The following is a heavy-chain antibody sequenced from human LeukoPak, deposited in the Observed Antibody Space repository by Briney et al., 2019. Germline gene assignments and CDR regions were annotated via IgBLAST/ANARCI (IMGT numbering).Heavy chain of an antibody. V-gene: IGHV3-23*01. CDR3: AKDLVDTAMGDAFDI. J-gene: IGHJ4*02. D-gene: IGHD5-18*01. CDR1: GFTFSSYG. Sequence: GGTLRLSCAASGFTFSSYGMSWVRQAPGKGLEWVSAISGSGGSTYYADSVKGRFTISRDNSKNTLYLQMNSLRAEDTAVYYCAKDLVDTAMGDAFDIWGQGTLVTVSS. CDR2: ISGSGGST.